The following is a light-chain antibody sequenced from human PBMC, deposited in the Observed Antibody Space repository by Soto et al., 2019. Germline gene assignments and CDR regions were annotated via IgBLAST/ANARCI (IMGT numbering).Light chain of an antibody. Sequence: EIVVTQSPGTLSLSPGERATLSCRASQSVSSSYLAWYQQKPGQAPRLLIYGASSRATGIPDRFSGSGSATDSTLTISRLEPEDFAVYYCQQYGSSSLTFGGGTKVAIK. CDR1: QSVSSSY. J-gene: IGKJ4*01. CDR3: QQYGSSSLT. CDR2: GAS. V-gene: IGKV3-20*01.